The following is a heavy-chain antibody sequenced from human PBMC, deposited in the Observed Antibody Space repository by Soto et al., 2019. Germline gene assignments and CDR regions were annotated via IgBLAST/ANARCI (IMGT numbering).Heavy chain of an antibody. CDR2: ISGSGIST. CDR1: GLTFSSYA. V-gene: IGHV3-23*01. CDR3: AKNSESSAYSSFDY. J-gene: IGHJ4*02. D-gene: IGHD3-22*01. Sequence: GSLRLSCAASGLTFSSYAMSWVRQAPGQGLEWVSGISGSGISTYYADSVKGRFTISRDNSKNTLYLQMNSLRAEDTAVYYCAKNSESSAYSSFDYWGQGTLVTVSS.